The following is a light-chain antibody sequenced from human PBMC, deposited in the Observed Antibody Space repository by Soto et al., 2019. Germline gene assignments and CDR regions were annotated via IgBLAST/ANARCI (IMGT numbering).Light chain of an antibody. CDR3: QQYNNWPHT. CDR2: GVS. J-gene: IGKJ2*01. V-gene: IGKV3-15*01. CDR1: QSVSSK. Sequence: DIVMTQSPATLSVSLGERATLSCRASQSVSSKLAWFQQKPGQAPSLLIYGVSTRATGVPVRFSGSGSGTEFTLTINSLQSEDFAVCYCQQYNNWPHTFDQRTKVDIK.